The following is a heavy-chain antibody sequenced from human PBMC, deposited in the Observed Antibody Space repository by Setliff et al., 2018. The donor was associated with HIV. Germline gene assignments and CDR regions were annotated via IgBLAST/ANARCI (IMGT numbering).Heavy chain of an antibody. J-gene: IGHJ1*01. V-gene: IGHV1-2*02. D-gene: IGHD3-3*01. CDR1: GYTLAGYF. CDR2: INPNSGGT. CDR3: ARGAGNPDLYYDTWRGPSSGYFQH. Sequence: GASVKVSCKASGYTLAGYFMHWVRQAPGQGLEWMGWINPNSGGTNYAQKFQGRVTMTRDTSISTAYLDLSRLRSDDTAVYYCARGAGNPDLYYDTWRGPSSGYFQHRGQCTLVTFSS.